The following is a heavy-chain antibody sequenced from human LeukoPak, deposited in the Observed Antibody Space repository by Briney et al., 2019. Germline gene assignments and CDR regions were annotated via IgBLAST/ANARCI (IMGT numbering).Heavy chain of an antibody. CDR3: ARAPLSRYCSSTSCLAWFDP. D-gene: IGHD2-2*01. Sequence: SETLSLTCTVSGGSISSYYWSWIRQPAGKGLEWIGRIYTSGSTNYNPSLKSRVTISVDTSKNQFSLKLSSVTAADTAVYYCARAPLSRYCSSTSCLAWFDPWGQGTLVTVSS. J-gene: IGHJ5*02. V-gene: IGHV4-4*07. CDR2: IYTSGST. CDR1: GGSISSYY.